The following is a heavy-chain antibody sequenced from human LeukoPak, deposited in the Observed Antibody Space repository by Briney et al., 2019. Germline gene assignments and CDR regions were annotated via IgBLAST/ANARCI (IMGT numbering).Heavy chain of an antibody. V-gene: IGHV3-7*03. Sequence: TGGSLRLSCEASGFTFSNYWMSWVRQAPGKGLEWVANINHEGRQKWDVDSVKGRFTISRDNTKNTLYLQMNSLRAEDTAIYYCARDGTSWNYDPHFDFWGQGTLVTVSS. CDR2: INHEGRQK. D-gene: IGHD3-3*01. J-gene: IGHJ4*02. CDR3: ARDGTSWNYDPHFDF. CDR1: GFTFSNYW.